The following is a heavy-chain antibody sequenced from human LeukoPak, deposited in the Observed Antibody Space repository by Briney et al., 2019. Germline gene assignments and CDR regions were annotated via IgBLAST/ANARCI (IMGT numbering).Heavy chain of an antibody. CDR3: AREGAP. CDR1: GFTFTDYA. V-gene: IGHV3-48*01. Sequence: GGSLRLSCAVSGFTFTDYAMSWFRQAPGKGLECLSYISRSSDTIYYADSVKGRFTISRDNAKSSLFLQMNTLRAEDTAVYYCAREGAPWGQGTLVTVSS. J-gene: IGHJ4*02. CDR2: ISRSSDTI. D-gene: IGHD1-26*01.